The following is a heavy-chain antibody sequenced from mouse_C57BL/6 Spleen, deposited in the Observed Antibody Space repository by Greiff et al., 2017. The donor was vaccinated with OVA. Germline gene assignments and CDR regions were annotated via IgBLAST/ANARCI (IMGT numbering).Heavy chain of an antibody. CDR2: IYPGSGST. D-gene: IGHD3-2*02. Sequence: AQLQQPGAELVKPGASVKMSCKASGYTFTSYWITWVKQRPGQGLEWIGDIYPGSGSTNYNEKFKSKATLTVDTSSSTAYMRLSSLTSEDSAVYYCARRGQATGFAYWGQGTLVTVSA. CDR1: GYTFTSYW. J-gene: IGHJ3*01. V-gene: IGHV1-55*01. CDR3: ARRGQATGFAY.